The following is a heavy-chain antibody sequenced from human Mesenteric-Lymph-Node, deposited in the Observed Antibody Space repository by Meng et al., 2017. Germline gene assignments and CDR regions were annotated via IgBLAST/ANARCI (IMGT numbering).Heavy chain of an antibody. J-gene: IGHJ4*02. CDR1: GFTFSSYA. V-gene: IGHV3-23*01. Sequence: GESLKISCAASGFTFSSYAMSWVRQAPGKGLEWVSAISGSGGSTYYADSVKGRFTISRDNSKNTLYLQMNSLRAEDTAVYYCAKSDSSGSYYRHYYFDYWGQGTLVTVSS. CDR2: ISGSGGST. D-gene: IGHD3-10*01. CDR3: AKSDSSGSYYRHYYFDY.